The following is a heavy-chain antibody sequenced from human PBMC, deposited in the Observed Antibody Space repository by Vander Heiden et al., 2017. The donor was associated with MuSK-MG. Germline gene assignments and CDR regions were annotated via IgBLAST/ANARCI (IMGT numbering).Heavy chain of an antibody. V-gene: IGHV4-34*01. Sequence: QVQLQQWGAGLLKPSETLSLTCAVYGGSFSGYYWSWIRQPPGKGLEWIGEINQRGSTNYNPSLKSRVTISVDTSKKQLSLKLSSVTAADTAGYYCARGPFDIWCQGTMVTVYS. J-gene: IGHJ3*02. CDR2: INQRGST. CDR3: ARGPFDI. CDR1: GGSFSGYY.